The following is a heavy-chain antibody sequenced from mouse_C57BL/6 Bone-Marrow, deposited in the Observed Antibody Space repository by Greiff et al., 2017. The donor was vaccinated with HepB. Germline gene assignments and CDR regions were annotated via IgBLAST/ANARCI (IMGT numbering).Heavy chain of an antibody. V-gene: IGHV7-3*01. Sequence: EVQVVESGGGLVQPGGSLSLSCAASGFTFTDYYMSWVRQPPGKALEWLGFIRNKANGYTTEYSASVKGRFTISRDNSQSILYLQMNALRAEDSATYYCARYTTTGNFDYWGQGTTLTVSS. J-gene: IGHJ2*01. CDR1: GFTFTDYY. CDR2: IRNKANGYTT. CDR3: ARYTTTGNFDY. D-gene: IGHD1-1*01.